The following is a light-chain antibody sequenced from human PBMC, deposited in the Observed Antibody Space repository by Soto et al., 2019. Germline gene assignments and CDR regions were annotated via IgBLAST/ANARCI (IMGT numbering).Light chain of an antibody. V-gene: IGLV1-44*01. Sequence: QSVLTQPPSASATPGQGVTISCSGGSSNIGSNPVNWYQQIPGAAPKVVIYGNDQRPSGVPDRLSGSKSATSASLAITGLQSEDEADYYCAAWDDSLNGYVFGTGTQLTVL. CDR3: AAWDDSLNGYV. CDR2: GND. CDR1: SSNIGSNP. J-gene: IGLJ1*01.